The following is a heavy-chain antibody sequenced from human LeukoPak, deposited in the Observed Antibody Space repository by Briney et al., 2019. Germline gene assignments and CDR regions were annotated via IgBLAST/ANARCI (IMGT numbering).Heavy chain of an antibody. J-gene: IGHJ3*02. Sequence: GGSLRLSCAASGFTFSSYGMHWVRQAPGKGLEWVAVIWYDGSNKYYADSVKGRFTISRDNSKNTLYLQMNSLRAEDTAVYYCARVAYYDSASGAFDIWGQGTMVTVSS. CDR3: ARVAYYDSASGAFDI. V-gene: IGHV3-33*01. D-gene: IGHD3-22*01. CDR1: GFTFSSYG. CDR2: IWYDGSNK.